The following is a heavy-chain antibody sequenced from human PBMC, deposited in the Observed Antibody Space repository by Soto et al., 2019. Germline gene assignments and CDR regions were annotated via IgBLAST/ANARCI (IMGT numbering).Heavy chain of an antibody. CDR3: ARDSQVAAAGTGWFDP. J-gene: IGHJ5*02. Sequence: ASVKVSCKASGGTFSSYAISWVRQAPGQGLEWMGGIIPIFGTANYAQKFQGRVTITADESTSTAYMELSSLRSEDTAVYYCARDSQVAAAGTGWFDPWGQGTLVTVSS. CDR2: IIPIFGTA. V-gene: IGHV1-69*13. D-gene: IGHD6-13*01. CDR1: GGTFSSYA.